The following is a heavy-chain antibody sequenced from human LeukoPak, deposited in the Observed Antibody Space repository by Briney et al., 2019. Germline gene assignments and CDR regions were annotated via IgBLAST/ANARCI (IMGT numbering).Heavy chain of an antibody. Sequence: ASVKVSCKASGYTFTSYYMHWVRQAPGQGLQWMGIINPSGGSTSYAQKFQGRVTMTRDMSTSTVYMELSSLRSEDTAVYYCARAKIVATVFDYWGQGTLVTVSS. CDR2: INPSGGST. CDR3: ARAKIVATVFDY. V-gene: IGHV1-46*01. CDR1: GYTFTSYY. J-gene: IGHJ4*02. D-gene: IGHD5-12*01.